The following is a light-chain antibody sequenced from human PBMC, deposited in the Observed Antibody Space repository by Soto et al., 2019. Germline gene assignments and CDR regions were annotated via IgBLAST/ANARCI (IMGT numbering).Light chain of an antibody. CDR2: GAS. CDR1: QSVSSD. CDR3: QQYNNWPGWT. V-gene: IGKV3-15*01. J-gene: IGKJ1*01. Sequence: EIVMTQSPATLSVSPGERATLSCRASQSVSSDLAWYQQKPGQAPRLLIYGASTRATGIPARFSGSGSGTEFTPTISRLQYEDFPVSYCQQYNNWPGWTFGQGTKV.